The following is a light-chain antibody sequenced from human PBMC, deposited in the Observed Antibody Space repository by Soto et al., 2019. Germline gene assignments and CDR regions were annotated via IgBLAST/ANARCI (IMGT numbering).Light chain of an antibody. CDR1: SSIIGNNA. J-gene: IGLJ1*01. V-gene: IGLV1-36*01. Sequence: QSVVTQPPSVSEAPRQRVTVSCSGSSSIIGNNAVNWYQQLPGQAPKIVIYYDDLLTSGVSDRFSGSKSGISASLAISDLQSYDEADYYCAAWDDSLNAYVFGPGTKLTVL. CDR3: AAWDDSLNAYV. CDR2: YDD.